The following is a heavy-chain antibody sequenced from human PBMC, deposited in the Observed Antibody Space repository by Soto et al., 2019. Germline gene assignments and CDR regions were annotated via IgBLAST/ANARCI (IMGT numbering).Heavy chain of an antibody. CDR2: IYYSGST. D-gene: IGHD1-20*01. V-gene: IGHV4-39*01. CDR1: GGSISSSSYY. Sequence: SETLSLTCTVSGGSISSSSYYWGWIRQPPGKGLEWIGSIYYSGSTYYNPSLKSRVTISVDTSKNQFSLKLSSVTAADTAVYYCARHEVRYTRYWNWFDPWGQGTLVTVSS. J-gene: IGHJ5*02. CDR3: ARHEVRYTRYWNWFDP.